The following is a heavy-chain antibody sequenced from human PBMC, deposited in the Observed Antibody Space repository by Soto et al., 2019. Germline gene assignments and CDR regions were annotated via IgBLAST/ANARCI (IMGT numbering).Heavy chain of an antibody. J-gene: IGHJ4*02. Sequence: GGSLRLSCAASGFIFSNYGMSWVRQAPGKGLEWISGISGSGGRTYNADSVKGRFTISRDNSKNTMYMQMSSLRAEDTAVYYCAKKSTDSSGYFDYWGQGTLVTVSS. CDR1: GFIFSNYG. D-gene: IGHD2-2*01. V-gene: IGHV3-23*01. CDR2: ISGSGGRT. CDR3: AKKSTDSSGYFDY.